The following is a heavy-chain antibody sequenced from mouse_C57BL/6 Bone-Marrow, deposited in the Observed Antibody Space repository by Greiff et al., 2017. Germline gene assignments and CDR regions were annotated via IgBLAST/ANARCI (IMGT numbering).Heavy chain of an antibody. CDR1: GYTFTSYG. Sequence: VKLQESGAELARPGASVKLSCKASGYTFTSYGISWVKQRTGQGLEWIGEIYPRSGNNYYNEKLKGKATLPADKTSSTAYMELRSLTSEYSAVYFSARSDYGAWFAYCGQGTLVTVSA. CDR3: ARSDYGAWFAY. V-gene: IGHV1-81*01. J-gene: IGHJ3*01. CDR2: IYPRSGNN. D-gene: IGHD1-1*01.